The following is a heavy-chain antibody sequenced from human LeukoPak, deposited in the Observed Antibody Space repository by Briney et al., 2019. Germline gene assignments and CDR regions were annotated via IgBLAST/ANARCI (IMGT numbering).Heavy chain of an antibody. J-gene: IGHJ4*02. Sequence: GGSLRLSCAASGFTFSNYAMHWVRQAPGKGLEWVAVISYDGSNKYYADSVKGRFTISRDNSKNTLYLQMNSLRAEDTAVYYCARDSDPLVPAAHPSSLDYWGQGTLVTVSS. CDR1: GFTFSNYA. CDR2: ISYDGSNK. V-gene: IGHV3-30-3*01. CDR3: ARDSDPLVPAAHPSSLDY. D-gene: IGHD2-2*01.